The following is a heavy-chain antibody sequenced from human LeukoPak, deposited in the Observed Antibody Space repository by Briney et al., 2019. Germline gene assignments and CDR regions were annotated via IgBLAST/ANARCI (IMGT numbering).Heavy chain of an antibody. D-gene: IGHD1-26*01. CDR2: ISAYNGNT. CDR1: GYTFTSYG. CDR3: ARGSSGSYFSWPTASDY. J-gene: IGHJ4*02. V-gene: IGHV1-18*01. Sequence: ASVKVSCKASGYTFTSYGISWVRQAPGQGLEWMGWISAYNGNTNYAQKLQGRVTMTTDTSTSTAYMELRSLRSDDTAVYYCARGSSGSYFSWPTASDYWGQGTLVTVS.